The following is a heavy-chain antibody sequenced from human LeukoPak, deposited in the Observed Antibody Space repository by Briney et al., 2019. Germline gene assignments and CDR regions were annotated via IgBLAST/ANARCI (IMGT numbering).Heavy chain of an antibody. J-gene: IGHJ4*02. V-gene: IGHV1-2*02. Sequence: GASVKVSCKASEYTFTGYYMHWVRQAPGQGLEWMGWINPNSGGTNYAQKFQGRVTMTRDTSISTAYMELSRLRSDDTAVYYCARTKYSSSWLFDYWGQGTLVTVSS. CDR3: ARTKYSSSWLFDY. CDR2: INPNSGGT. CDR1: EYTFTGYY. D-gene: IGHD6-13*01.